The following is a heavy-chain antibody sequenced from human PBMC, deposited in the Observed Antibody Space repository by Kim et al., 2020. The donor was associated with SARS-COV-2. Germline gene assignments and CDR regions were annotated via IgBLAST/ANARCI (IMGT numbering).Heavy chain of an antibody. V-gene: IGHV1-8*01. CDR3: AREGITMVQGVIRYYYGMDV. CDR2: MNPNSGNT. CDR1: GYTFTSYD. D-gene: IGHD3-10*01. J-gene: IGHJ6*02. Sequence: AAVKGSCKASGYTFTSYDINWVRQATGQGLEWMGWMNPNSGNTGYAQKFQGRVTMTRNTSISTAYMELSSLRSEYTAVYYCAREGITMVQGVIRYYYGMDVWGQGTTVTVSS.